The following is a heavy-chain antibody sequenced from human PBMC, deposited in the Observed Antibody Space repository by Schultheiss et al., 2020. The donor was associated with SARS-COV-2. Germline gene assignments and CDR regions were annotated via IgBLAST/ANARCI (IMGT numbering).Heavy chain of an antibody. Sequence: GGSLRLSCAASGFTVSSNYMSWVRQAPGKGLEWVSLIYSGGTTFYADSVKGRFTLSRDNSKNTLYLQMNSLRAEDTAVYYCARDMDFWSGYFYYWGQGTLVTVSS. CDR3: ARDMDFWSGYFYY. CDR2: IYSGGTT. D-gene: IGHD3-3*01. J-gene: IGHJ4*02. V-gene: IGHV3-53*01. CDR1: GFTVSSNY.